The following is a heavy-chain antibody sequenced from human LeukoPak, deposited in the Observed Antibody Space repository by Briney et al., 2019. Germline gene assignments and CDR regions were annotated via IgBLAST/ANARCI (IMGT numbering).Heavy chain of an antibody. CDR3: ARGNGSLDY. Sequence: ASVKVSCKASGYTFTSYYLHWVRQAPGQGLEWMGIINPSGGNTNYAQKFQGRVTTTRDTSTSTVYMELSSLRSEGTAVYYCARGNGSLDYWGQGTLVTVSS. V-gene: IGHV1-46*01. D-gene: IGHD3-10*01. J-gene: IGHJ4*02. CDR1: GYTFTSYY. CDR2: INPSGGNT.